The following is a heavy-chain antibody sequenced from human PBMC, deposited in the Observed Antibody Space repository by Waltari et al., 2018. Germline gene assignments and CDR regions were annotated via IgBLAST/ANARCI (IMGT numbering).Heavy chain of an antibody. CDR2: ISNSGGTT. CDR3: ARRSSLDY. Sequence: EVQLLESGGGLEQPGGSLRVSWEAAGFTFTDFAMSGFRQAPGKGLEWFSAISNSGGTTYYAASVKGLFTISRDNSKNTLYLQMNSLRADDTGTYYCARRSSLDYCGQGTVVTVSS. CDR1: GFTFTDFA. J-gene: IGHJ4*02. V-gene: IGHV3-23*01.